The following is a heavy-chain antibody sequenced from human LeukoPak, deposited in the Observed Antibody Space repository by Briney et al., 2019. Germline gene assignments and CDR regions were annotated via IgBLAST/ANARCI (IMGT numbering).Heavy chain of an antibody. CDR3: ARATYGDYIRGWFDP. J-gene: IGHJ5*02. D-gene: IGHD4-17*01. CDR1: GFTFDDYG. Sequence: GGSLRLPCAASGFTFDDYGMSWVRQAPGKGLEWVSGINWNGGSTGYADSVKGRFTISRDNAKNSLYLQMNSLRAEDTALYHCARATYGDYIRGWFDPWGQGTLVTISS. CDR2: INWNGGST. V-gene: IGHV3-20*01.